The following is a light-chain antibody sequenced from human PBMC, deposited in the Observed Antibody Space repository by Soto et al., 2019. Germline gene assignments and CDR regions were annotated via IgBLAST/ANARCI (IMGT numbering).Light chain of an antibody. J-gene: IGKJ5*01. V-gene: IGKV3-11*01. Sequence: EMVLTQTTATLSLSAGEKVTLSCRASQSVGSHLAWFQQRPGQAPRLLIYDASNRATGIPARFSGSGSGADFTLSISSLEPEDFAVYYCQQRSNSITCGQGTRLENK. CDR3: QQRSNSIT. CDR2: DAS. CDR1: QSVGSH.